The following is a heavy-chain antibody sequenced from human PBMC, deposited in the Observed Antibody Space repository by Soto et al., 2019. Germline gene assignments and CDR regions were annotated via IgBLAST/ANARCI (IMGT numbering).Heavy chain of an antibody. CDR1: GGTFSSFT. V-gene: IGHV1-69*13. CDR2: FMPILGSA. J-gene: IGHJ3*02. Sequence: ASVKVSCKSSGGTFSSFTVNWVRQAPGQGLEWMGGFMPILGSANYAQKFQGRVTIIADESTNTGYLELSSLRSEDTAVYYCARGNAFDIWGQGTVVTVS. CDR3: ARGNAFDI.